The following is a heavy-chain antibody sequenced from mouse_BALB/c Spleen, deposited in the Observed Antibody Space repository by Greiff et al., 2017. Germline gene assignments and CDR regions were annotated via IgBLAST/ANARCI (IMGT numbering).Heavy chain of an antibody. J-gene: IGHJ2*01. CDR1: GFTFSSYG. Sequence: EVKLVESGGDLVKPGGSLKLSCAASGFTFSSYGMSWVRQTPDKRLEWVATISSGGSYTYYPDSVKGRFTISRDNAKNTLYLQMSSLKSEDTAMYYCARLYGSSYTDYFDYWGQGTTLTVSS. CDR3: ARLYGSSYTDYFDY. V-gene: IGHV5-6*02. CDR2: ISSGGSYT. D-gene: IGHD1-1*01.